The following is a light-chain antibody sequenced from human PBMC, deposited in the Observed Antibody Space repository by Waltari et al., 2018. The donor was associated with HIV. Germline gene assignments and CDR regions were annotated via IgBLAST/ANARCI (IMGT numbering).Light chain of an antibody. J-gene: IGKJ4*01. Sequence: DIQMTQSPSPLSASVGDRVTITCRASQSISSRLAWYQQKPGKAPKLLIYKASSLESGVPSRFSGSGSGTEFTLTISSLQPHDFATYYCQQYDSFSSFGGGTRVEIK. CDR3: QQYDSFSS. V-gene: IGKV1-5*03. CDR2: KAS. CDR1: QSISSR.